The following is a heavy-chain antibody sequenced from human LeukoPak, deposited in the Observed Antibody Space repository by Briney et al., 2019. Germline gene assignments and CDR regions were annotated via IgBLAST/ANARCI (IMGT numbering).Heavy chain of an antibody. Sequence: GESLQISCKGSGYSFTSYWISWVRQMPGKGLEWMGRIDPSDSYTNYSPSFQGQVTISADKSISTAYLQWSSLKASDTAMYYCARHLDDSSGYYYRTMYYFDYWGQGTLVTVSS. CDR2: IDPSDSYT. J-gene: IGHJ4*02. CDR1: GYSFTSYW. D-gene: IGHD3-22*01. CDR3: ARHLDDSSGYYYRTMYYFDY. V-gene: IGHV5-10-1*04.